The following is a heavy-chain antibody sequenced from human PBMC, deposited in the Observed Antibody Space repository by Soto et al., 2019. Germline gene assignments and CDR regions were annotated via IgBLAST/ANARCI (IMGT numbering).Heavy chain of an antibody. Sequence: PSETLSLTCAVSGYSISSSNWWGWIRQPPGKGLEWIGYIYYSGTTYYNPSLKSRVTMSVDTSKNQFSLKLTSVTAVDTAVYYCARDWVFDYWGQGTLVTVSS. CDR3: ARDWVFDY. V-gene: IGHV4-28*03. CDR2: IYYSGTT. CDR1: GYSISSSNW. J-gene: IGHJ4*02. D-gene: IGHD3-16*01.